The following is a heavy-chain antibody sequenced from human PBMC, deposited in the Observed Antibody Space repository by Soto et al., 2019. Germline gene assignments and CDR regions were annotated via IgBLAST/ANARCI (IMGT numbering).Heavy chain of an antibody. CDR3: ARTAGAVATIRGFGDV. J-gene: IGHJ6*02. D-gene: IGHD5-12*01. Sequence: QVQLVQSGAEVKKPGSSVKVSCKASGGTFSSYTISWVRQAPGQGLEWMGRIIPILGIANYAQKFQGRVTITADKSTSTADMELSSLRSEDTAVYYCARTAGAVATIRGFGDVWGQGTTVTVSS. CDR2: IIPILGIA. CDR1: GGTFSSYT. V-gene: IGHV1-69*02.